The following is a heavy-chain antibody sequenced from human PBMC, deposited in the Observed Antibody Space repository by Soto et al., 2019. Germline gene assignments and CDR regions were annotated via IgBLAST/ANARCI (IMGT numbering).Heavy chain of an antibody. D-gene: IGHD2-8*01. Sequence: PGGSLRLSCASSGFTFSSCSMNWVRQAPGKGLEWVSFISGSVDTKYYADSVKGRFTISRDNAKNSLYLQMSSLRDEDTAVYYCAKYCSSDVCFDYWGQGTLVTVSS. CDR1: GFTFSSCS. CDR2: ISGSVDTK. V-gene: IGHV3-48*02. CDR3: AKYCSSDVCFDY. J-gene: IGHJ4*02.